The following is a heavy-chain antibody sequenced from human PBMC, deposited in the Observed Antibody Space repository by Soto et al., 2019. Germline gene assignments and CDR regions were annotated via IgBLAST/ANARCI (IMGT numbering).Heavy chain of an antibody. CDR1: GFTFSSYS. CDR3: ARAGGLLLDY. CDR2: ISSGSSTI. D-gene: IGHD2-15*01. V-gene: IGHV3-48*01. J-gene: IGHJ4*02. Sequence: GGSLRLSCAASGFTFSSYSMNWVRQAPGKGLEWVSYISSGSSTIHYSDSVKGRFTISRDNAKNSLYLQMNSLRAEDTAVYYCARAGGLLLDYWGQGTLVTVSS.